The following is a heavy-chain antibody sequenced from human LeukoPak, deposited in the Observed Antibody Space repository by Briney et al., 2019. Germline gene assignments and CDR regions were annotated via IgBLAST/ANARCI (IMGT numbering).Heavy chain of an antibody. J-gene: IGHJ4*02. D-gene: IGHD6-19*01. Sequence: PGRSLRLSCAASGFTFDDYAMHWVRQAPGKGLEWVSGISWNSGSIGYADSVKGRFTISRDNAKNSLYLQMNSLRAEDTALYYCAKVKYSSGFYYFDSWGQGTLVTVSS. CDR3: AKVKYSSGFYYFDS. CDR1: GFTFDDYA. CDR2: ISWNSGSI. V-gene: IGHV3-9*01.